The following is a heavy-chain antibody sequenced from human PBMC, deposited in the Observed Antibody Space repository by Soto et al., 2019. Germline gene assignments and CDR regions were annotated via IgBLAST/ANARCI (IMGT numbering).Heavy chain of an antibody. J-gene: IGHJ4*02. CDR2: IYWDDDK. CDR1: GFSLSTSEVG. D-gene: IGHD3-9*01. Sequence: QITLKESGPTLLKPTQTLTLTCTFSGFSLSTSEVGVGWFRQPPGKALEWLALIYWDDDKRYSPSLKSRLTIPKDTSKHRVVLTMTNVDPVDTATYFCAHRFDWYYFNYWGQGTLVTVSS. CDR3: AHRFDWYYFNY. V-gene: IGHV2-5*02.